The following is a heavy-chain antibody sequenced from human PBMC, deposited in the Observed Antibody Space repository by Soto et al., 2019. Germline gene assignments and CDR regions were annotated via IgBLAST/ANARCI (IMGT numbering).Heavy chain of an antibody. Sequence: QVQLVESGGGVVQPGRSLRLSCAASGFTFSSYGMHWVRQAPGKGLEWVAVIWYDGSNKYYADSVKGRFTISRDNSKNTLYLQMNSLRAEDTAVYYCAREPLKYYDFWSGRTTGGWFDPWGQGTLVTVSS. CDR1: GFTFSSYG. J-gene: IGHJ5*02. CDR2: IWYDGSNK. V-gene: IGHV3-33*01. D-gene: IGHD3-3*01. CDR3: AREPLKYYDFWSGRTTGGWFDP.